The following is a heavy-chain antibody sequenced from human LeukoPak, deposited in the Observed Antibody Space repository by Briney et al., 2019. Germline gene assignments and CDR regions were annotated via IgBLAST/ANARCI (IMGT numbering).Heavy chain of an antibody. V-gene: IGHV1-18*01. J-gene: IGHJ4*02. Sequence: ASVKVSCKASGYTFTSYGISWVRQAPGQGLEWMGWISADNGNTNYAQKFQGRVTMTTDTSSSIAYMELRSLRSDATAVHYCARDLPHDYWGQGTLVTVSS. CDR1: GYTFTSYG. CDR3: ARDLPHDY. CDR2: ISADNGNT.